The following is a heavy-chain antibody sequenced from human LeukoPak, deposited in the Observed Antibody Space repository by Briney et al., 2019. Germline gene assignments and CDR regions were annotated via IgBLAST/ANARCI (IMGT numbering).Heavy chain of an antibody. CDR1: GFTFSSYS. V-gene: IGHV3-48*04. CDR2: ISSSSSTM. CDR3: ARDGIVGATVFDY. D-gene: IGHD1-26*01. Sequence: GGSLRLSCAASGFTFSSYSMNWVRQAPGKGLEWVSYISSSSSTMYYADSAKGRFTISRDNAKNSLYLQMNSLRAEDTAVYYCARDGIVGATVFDYWGQGTLVTVSS. J-gene: IGHJ4*02.